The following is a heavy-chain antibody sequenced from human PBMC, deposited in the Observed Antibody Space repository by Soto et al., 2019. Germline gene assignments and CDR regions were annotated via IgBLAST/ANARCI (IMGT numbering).Heavy chain of an antibody. V-gene: IGHV4-31*03. Sequence: SETLSLTCTVSGGSISSGGYYWSWIRQHPGKGLEWIGYIYYSGSTYYNPSLKSRVTISVDTSKNQFSLKLSSVIAADTAVYYCARGAYDSSGYPTYYFDYWGQGTLVTVSS. CDR1: GGSISSGGYY. CDR2: IYYSGST. D-gene: IGHD3-22*01. J-gene: IGHJ4*02. CDR3: ARGAYDSSGYPTYYFDY.